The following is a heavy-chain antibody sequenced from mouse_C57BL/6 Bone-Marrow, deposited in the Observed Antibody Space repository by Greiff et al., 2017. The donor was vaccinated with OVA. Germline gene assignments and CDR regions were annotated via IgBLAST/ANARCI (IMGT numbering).Heavy chain of an antibody. CDR1: GFTFSDYY. D-gene: IGHD1-1*01. CDR3: ARHDPYYYGSSY. Sequence: EVQRVESGGGLVQPGGSLKLSCAASGFTFSDYYMYWVRQTPEKRLEWVAYISNGGGSTYYPDTVKGRFTISRDNAKNTLYLQMSRLKSEDTAMYYCARHDPYYYGSSYWGQGTTLTVSS. J-gene: IGHJ2*01. V-gene: IGHV5-12*01. CDR2: ISNGGGST.